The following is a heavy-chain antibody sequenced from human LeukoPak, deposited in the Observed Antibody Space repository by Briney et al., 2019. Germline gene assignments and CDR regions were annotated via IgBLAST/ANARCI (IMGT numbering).Heavy chain of an antibody. CDR2: IYPGDSDT. D-gene: IGHD3-10*01. Sequence: GESLQISCKGSGYSFTSYWIGWGRPMPGKGLGGKGIIYPGDSDTRYSPSFQGQVTISADKSISTAYLQWSSLKASDTAMYYCARAQGRGYYYGMDVWGQGTTVTVSS. V-gene: IGHV5-51*01. CDR3: ARAQGRGYYYGMDV. J-gene: IGHJ6*02. CDR1: GYSFTSYW.